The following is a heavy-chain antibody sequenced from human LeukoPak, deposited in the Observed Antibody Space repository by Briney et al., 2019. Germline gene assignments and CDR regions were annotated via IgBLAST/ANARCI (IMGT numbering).Heavy chain of an antibody. V-gene: IGHV1-18*01. D-gene: IGHD2-15*01. CDR2: ISPYYGLT. CDR1: GYTFTNFA. Sequence: ASVKVSCKASGYTFTNFAISWVRQATGQGLEWMGWISPYYGLTEYAQKFQGRVTTTADTSTGTAYMELGSLRSDDTAVYYCVRGGGPRVVVVVPFDYWGQGTLVTVSS. CDR3: VRGGGPRVVVVVPFDY. J-gene: IGHJ4*02.